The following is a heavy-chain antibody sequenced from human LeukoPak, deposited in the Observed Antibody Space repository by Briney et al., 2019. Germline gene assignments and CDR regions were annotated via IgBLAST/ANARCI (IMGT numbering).Heavy chain of an antibody. CDR3: ARYSSSWYNWFDP. J-gene: IGHJ5*02. V-gene: IGHV1-69*06. CDR1: GGTFSSYA. CDR2: IIPIFGTA. Sequence: SVKVSCKASGGTFSSYAISWVRQAPGQGLEWMGGIIPIFGTANYARKFQGRVTITADKSTSTAYMELSSLRSEDTAVYYCARYSSSWYNWFDPWGQGTLVTVSS. D-gene: IGHD6-13*01.